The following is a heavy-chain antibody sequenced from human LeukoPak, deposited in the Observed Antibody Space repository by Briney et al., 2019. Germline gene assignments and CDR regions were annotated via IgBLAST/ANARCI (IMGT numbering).Heavy chain of an antibody. D-gene: IGHD4-17*01. CDR1: GFSLSTSGVG. CDR3: AHSGTVTTPHDAFDI. V-gene: IGHV2-5*01. J-gene: IGHJ3*02. CDR2: IYWNDDK. Sequence: VSGPTLVNPTQTLALTCTFSGFSLSTSGVGVGWIRQPPGKALEWLALIYWNDDKRYSPSLKSRLTITKDTSKNQVVLTMTNMDPVDTATYYCAHSGTVTTPHDAFDIWGQGTMVTVSS.